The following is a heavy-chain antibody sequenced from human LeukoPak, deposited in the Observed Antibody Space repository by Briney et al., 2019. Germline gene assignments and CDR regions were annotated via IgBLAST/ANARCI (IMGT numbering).Heavy chain of an antibody. V-gene: IGHV3-74*01. J-gene: IGHJ4*02. CDR2: IKSDGST. Sequence: GGSLRLSCAASGFTFSSYWMHWVRQTPGKGLVWVSRIKSDGSTIYADSVKGRFTISRDNSKNTLYLQMNSLRAEDTAVYYCAKDRSDRVPHDYWGQGTLVTVSS. D-gene: IGHD1-1*01. CDR1: GFTFSSYW. CDR3: AKDRSDRVPHDY.